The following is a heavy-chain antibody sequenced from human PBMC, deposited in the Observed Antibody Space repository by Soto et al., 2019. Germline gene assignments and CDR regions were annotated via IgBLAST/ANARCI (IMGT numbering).Heavy chain of an antibody. J-gene: IGHJ4*01. Sequence: PGGSLTLSCAASGFIFSNYPVHWARQAPGKGLEWVAVISYAGGVTYYTDSVKGRFVVSRDNSQNTLYLQMSSLTAEDTAVYYCARGFAGAGNYHPPFDYWGHGTLVTVSS. CDR2: ISYAGGVT. D-gene: IGHD6-19*01. CDR3: ARGFAGAGNYHPPFDY. V-gene: IGHV3-30*09. CDR1: GFIFSNYP.